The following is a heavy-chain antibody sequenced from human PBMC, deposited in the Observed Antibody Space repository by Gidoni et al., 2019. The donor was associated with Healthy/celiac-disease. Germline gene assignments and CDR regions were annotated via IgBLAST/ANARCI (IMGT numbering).Heavy chain of an antibody. CDR2: INHSGST. Sequence: QVQLQQWGAGLLKPSEPLSLPCAVDGGSFSGYYWSWIRQPPGKGLEWIGEINHSGSTNYNPSLKSRVTISVDTSKNQFSLKLSSVTAADTAVYYCARLVGYYDSSGYSFDYWGQGTLVTVSS. V-gene: IGHV4-34*01. D-gene: IGHD3-22*01. CDR3: ARLVGYYDSSGYSFDY. J-gene: IGHJ4*02. CDR1: GGSFSGYY.